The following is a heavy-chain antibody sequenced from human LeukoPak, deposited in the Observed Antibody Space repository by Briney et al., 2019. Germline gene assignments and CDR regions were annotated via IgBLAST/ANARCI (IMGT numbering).Heavy chain of an antibody. CDR1: GYTFTGYY. V-gene: IGHV1-2*02. J-gene: IGHJ4*02. Sequence: ASVKVSCKASGYTFTGYYIHWGRQAPGQGLEWMGWINPNSGGTNYAQKFQGRVTMTRDTSISTAYMELSRLRSDDTAVYYCAREEPCSGGSCATLGYFDYWGQGTLVTVSS. CDR3: AREEPCSGGSCATLGYFDY. CDR2: INPNSGGT. D-gene: IGHD2-15*01.